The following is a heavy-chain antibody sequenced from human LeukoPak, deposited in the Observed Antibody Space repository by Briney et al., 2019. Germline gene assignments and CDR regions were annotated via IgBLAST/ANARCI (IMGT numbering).Heavy chain of an antibody. V-gene: IGHV3-21*01. CDR2: ISSSSSYI. CDR1: GFTFSSYS. Sequence: AGGSLRLSFAASGFTFSSYSMNWVRQAPGKGLEWVSSISSSSSYIYYADSVKGRFTISRDSAKNSLYLQMNSLRAEDTAVYYCASDYTYYYDSSGYYLGYFDYWGQGTLVTVSS. J-gene: IGHJ4*02. D-gene: IGHD3-22*01. CDR3: ASDYTYYYDSSGYYLGYFDY.